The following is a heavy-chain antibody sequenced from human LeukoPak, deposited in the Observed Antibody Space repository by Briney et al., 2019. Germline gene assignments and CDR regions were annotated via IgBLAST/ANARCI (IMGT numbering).Heavy chain of an antibody. Sequence: ASQTLSLTCTVSGGSISSGGYYWSWIRQPPGKGLEWIGYIYHSGSTYYNPSLKSRVTISVDRSKNQFSLKLSSVTAADTAVYYCARSDRYSGSYRIWGQGTLVTVSS. V-gene: IGHV4-30-2*01. CDR2: IYHSGST. J-gene: IGHJ4*02. CDR1: GGSISSGGYY. CDR3: ARSDRYSGSYRI. D-gene: IGHD1-26*01.